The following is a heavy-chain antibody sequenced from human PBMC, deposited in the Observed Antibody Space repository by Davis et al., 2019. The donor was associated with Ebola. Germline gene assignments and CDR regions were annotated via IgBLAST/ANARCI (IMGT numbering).Heavy chain of an antibody. CDR1: GFTFSSYS. J-gene: IGHJ6*02. D-gene: IGHD1-26*01. Sequence: GESLKISCAASGFTFSSYSMNWVRQAPGKGLEWVSYISSSSSTIYYADSVKGRFTISRDNSKNTLYLQMNSLRAEDTAVYYCAGMGARAYYYGMDVWGQGTTVTVSS. CDR2: ISSSSSTI. CDR3: AGMGARAYYYGMDV. V-gene: IGHV3-48*01.